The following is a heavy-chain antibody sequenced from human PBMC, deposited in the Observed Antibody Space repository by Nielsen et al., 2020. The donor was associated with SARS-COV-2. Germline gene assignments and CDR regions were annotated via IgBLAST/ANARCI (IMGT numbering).Heavy chain of an antibody. CDR3: AGQQGRGYCSSTSCLAFDY. CDR2: IYYSGST. V-gene: IGHV4-39*01. J-gene: IGHJ4*02. D-gene: IGHD2-2*01. Sequence: WIRQPPGKGLEWIGNIYYSGSTYYNPSLKSRVTISVDTSKNQFSLKLSSVTAADTAVYYCAGQQGRGYCSSTSCLAFDYWGQGTLVTVSS.